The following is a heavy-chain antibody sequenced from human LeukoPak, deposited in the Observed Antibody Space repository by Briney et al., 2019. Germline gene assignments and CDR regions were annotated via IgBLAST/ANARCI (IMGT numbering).Heavy chain of an antibody. CDR2: IYYTGST. J-gene: IGHJ4*02. Sequence: PSETLSLTCTVSGGSISSGSYYWGWIRQPPGMGLEWIGSIYYTGSTYYNPSLKSRVTISVDTSKNQISLNLNSVTAADTALYYCATDSGWFGGQRFDYWGQGTLVTVSS. V-gene: IGHV4-39*07. D-gene: IGHD3-10*01. CDR1: GGSISSGSYY. CDR3: ATDSGWFGGQRFDY.